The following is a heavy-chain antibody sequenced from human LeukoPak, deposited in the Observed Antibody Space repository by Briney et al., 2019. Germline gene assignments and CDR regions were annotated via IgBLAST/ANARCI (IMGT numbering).Heavy chain of an antibody. Sequence: SETLSLTCTVSGGSISSSSYYCGWIRQPPGKGLELIGSIYYSGSTYYNPSLMSRVTISVDTSKNQFSLKLSSVTAADTALYYCARSPAYCGGDCPTGGAFDIWGQGTTVTVSS. CDR3: ARSPAYCGGDCPTGGAFDI. D-gene: IGHD2-21*02. CDR2: IYYSGST. CDR1: GGSISSSSYY. J-gene: IGHJ3*02. V-gene: IGHV4-39*01.